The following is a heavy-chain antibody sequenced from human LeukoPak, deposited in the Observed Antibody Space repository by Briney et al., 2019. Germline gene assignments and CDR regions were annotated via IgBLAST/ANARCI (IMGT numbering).Heavy chain of an antibody. CDR3: VRGDSPRGGYFEY. Sequence: GGSLRLSCAASGFNFRGFGMHWVRQAPGKGPEWVAVIYNGGNTKYYGDSVKGRLTISRDNSKNTLYLQMDSLRPDDTAVYYCVRGDSPRGGYFEYWGQGILVSVSS. V-gene: IGHV3-30*03. D-gene: IGHD3-16*01. CDR1: GFNFRGFG. CDR2: IYNGGNTK. J-gene: IGHJ4*02.